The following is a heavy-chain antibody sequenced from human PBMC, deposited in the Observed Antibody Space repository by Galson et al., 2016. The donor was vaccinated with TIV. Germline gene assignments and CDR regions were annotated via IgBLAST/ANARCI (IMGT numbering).Heavy chain of an antibody. J-gene: IGHJ3*01. V-gene: IGHV3-48*03. CDR2: ISPSGTI. CDR3: ARVATFVDVFDL. D-gene: IGHD5-12*01. Sequence: SLRLSCAGSGFTFSSYEVNWVRQAPGKGLEWISYISPSGTIYYAVSVKGRFTISRDNAKNSLFLQMNSLSAEDTAVYFFARVATFVDVFDLWGQGTVVTVS. CDR1: GFTFSSYE.